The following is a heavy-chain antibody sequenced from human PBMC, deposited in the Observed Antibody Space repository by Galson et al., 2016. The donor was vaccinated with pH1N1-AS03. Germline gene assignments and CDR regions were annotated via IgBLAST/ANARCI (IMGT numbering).Heavy chain of an antibody. J-gene: IGHJ4*02. D-gene: IGHD5-12*01. V-gene: IGHV3-48*02. CDR3: ARDSGYGGTFDN. Sequence: SLRLSCATSEFTFSIYHLSWVRQAPGKGLEWVSYINSRSDIIHYADSVRGRFTISRDNARNSLYLQMHSLRDDDTAVYYCARDSGYGGTFDNWGQEALVTVSS. CDR1: EFTFSIYH. CDR2: INSRSDII.